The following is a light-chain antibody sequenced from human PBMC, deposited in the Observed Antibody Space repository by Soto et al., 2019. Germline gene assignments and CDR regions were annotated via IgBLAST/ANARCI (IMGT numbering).Light chain of an antibody. V-gene: IGLV2-14*03. J-gene: IGLJ1*01. CDR2: EVS. Sequence: QSALTQPASVSGSPGQSITISCTGTSSDVGAYDYVSWYQQHPDKAPKLTIYEVSHRPSGVSNRFYGSKSVNTATLTISGLQAEDEADYYCSSYTSSSTRVFGTGTKLTVL. CDR1: SSDVGAYDY. CDR3: SSYTSSSTRV.